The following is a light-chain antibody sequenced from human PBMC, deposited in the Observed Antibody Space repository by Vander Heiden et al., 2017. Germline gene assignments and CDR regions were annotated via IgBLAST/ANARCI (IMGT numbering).Light chain of an antibody. V-gene: IGLV3-9*01. J-gene: IGLJ3*02. CDR2: RDT. CDR1: TIGTKS. Sequence: SYDLTQPLSVSVAPGQTARIACGGDTIGTKSVHWYHQRPGQAPVLVIYRDTNRPSGIPERFSGSNSDNTATLTISGSQAGDEGDYFCQVWDRNAVVFGGGTKLTVL. CDR3: QVWDRNAVV.